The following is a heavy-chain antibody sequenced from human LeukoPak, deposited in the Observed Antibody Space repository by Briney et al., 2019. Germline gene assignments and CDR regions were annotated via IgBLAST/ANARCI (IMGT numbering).Heavy chain of an antibody. CDR3: ATDMAGPGYVA. J-gene: IGHJ5*02. V-gene: IGHV1-24*01. Sequence: ASVKVSCKVSGYTLTELSMHWVRQAPGKGLEWMGGFDPEEGETINAQKFQVRVPMPEDTSTDTAYMELSSLRSEDTAVYYCATDMAGPGYVAWGQGTLVTVSS. CDR1: GYTLTELS. D-gene: IGHD2-2*01. CDR2: FDPEEGET.